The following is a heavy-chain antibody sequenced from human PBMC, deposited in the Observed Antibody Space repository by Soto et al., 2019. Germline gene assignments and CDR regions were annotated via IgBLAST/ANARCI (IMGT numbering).Heavy chain of an antibody. CDR2: ISTFNGDT. J-gene: IGHJ4*02. V-gene: IGHV1-18*01. CDR1: GYTFTTYD. Sequence: QVQLVQSGPEVKKPGASVKVSCETSGYTFTTYDITWVRQAPGQGLEWMGWISTFNGDTKYEEKLQDRVTMTTDTFTATAYIELRSLGSDDTAVYYCARGYCADDICYAFDFWGQGTLVTVSS. CDR3: ARGYCADDICYAFDF. D-gene: IGHD2-8*01.